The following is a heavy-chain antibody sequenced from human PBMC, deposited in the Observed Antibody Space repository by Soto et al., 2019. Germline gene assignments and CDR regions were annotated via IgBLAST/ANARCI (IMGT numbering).Heavy chain of an antibody. D-gene: IGHD3-3*01. CDR3: ARDIKQKLHFGVVTELRY. Sequence: GGSLRLSCAASGFTFSSYAMHWVRQAPGKGLEWVAVISYDGSNKYYADSVKGRFTISRDNSKNTLYLQMNSLRAEDTAVYYCARDIKQKLHFGVVTELRYWGQGTLVTVSS. V-gene: IGHV3-30-3*01. CDR2: ISYDGSNK. J-gene: IGHJ4*02. CDR1: GFTFSSYA.